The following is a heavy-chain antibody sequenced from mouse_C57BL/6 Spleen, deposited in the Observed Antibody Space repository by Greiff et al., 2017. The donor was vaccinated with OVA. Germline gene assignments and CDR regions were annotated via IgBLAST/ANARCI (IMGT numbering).Heavy chain of an antibody. CDR3: ARLRGDY. CDR2: IDPSDSYT. CDR1: GYTFTSYW. Sequence: VQLQQPGAELVKPGASVKLSCKASGYTFTSYWMQWVKQRPGQGLEWIGEIDPSDSYTNYNQKFKGKATLTVDTSSSTAYMQLSSLTSEDSAVYYCARLRGDYWGKGTTLTVSS. V-gene: IGHV1-50*01. J-gene: IGHJ2*01.